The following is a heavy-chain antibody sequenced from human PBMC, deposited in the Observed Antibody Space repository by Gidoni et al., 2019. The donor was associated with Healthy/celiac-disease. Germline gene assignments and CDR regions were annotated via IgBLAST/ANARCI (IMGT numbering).Heavy chain of an antibody. J-gene: IGHJ5*02. CDR1: GYTFTSYG. V-gene: IGHV1-18*01. CDR3: ARDKTYCTNGVCWGWFDP. D-gene: IGHD2-8*01. Sequence: QVQLVQSGAEVKKHGASVKVSCKASGYTFTSYGISWVRQAPGQGLEWMGWISAYNGNTNYAQKLQGRVTMTTDTSTSTAYMELRSLRSDDTAVYYCARDKTYCTNGVCWGWFDPWGQGTLVTVSS. CDR2: ISAYNGNT.